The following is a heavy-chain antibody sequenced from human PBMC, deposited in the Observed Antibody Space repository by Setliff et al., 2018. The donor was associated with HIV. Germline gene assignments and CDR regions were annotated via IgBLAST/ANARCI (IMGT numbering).Heavy chain of an antibody. CDR1: GDSISSSIYY. V-gene: IGHV4-39*01. CDR3: ARGGGTSSPIDYHYYIDV. Sequence: LSLTCTVSGDSISSSIYYWGWVRQPPGKGLEWIGGIYYTGSPFYNPSLKSRVTISVDTSNNQFSLKLSSVTAADTAVYYCARGGGTSSPIDYHYYIDVWGKGTTVTV. D-gene: IGHD6-6*01. CDR2: IYYTGSP. J-gene: IGHJ6*03.